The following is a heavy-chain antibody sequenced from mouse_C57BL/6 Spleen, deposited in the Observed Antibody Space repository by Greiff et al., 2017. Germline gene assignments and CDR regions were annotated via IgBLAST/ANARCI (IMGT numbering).Heavy chain of an antibody. Sequence: QVQLQQPGAELVMPGASVKLSCKASGYTFTSYWMHWVKQRPGQGLEWIGEIDPSDSYTNYNQKFKGKSTLTVDKSSSTAYMQLSSLTSEDSAVYYCFITTDYFDYWGQGTTLTVSS. J-gene: IGHJ2*01. D-gene: IGHD1-1*01. V-gene: IGHV1-69*01. CDR2: IDPSDSYT. CDR3: FITTDYFDY. CDR1: GYTFTSYW.